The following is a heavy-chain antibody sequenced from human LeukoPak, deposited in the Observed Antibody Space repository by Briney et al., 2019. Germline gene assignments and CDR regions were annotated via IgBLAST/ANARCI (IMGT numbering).Heavy chain of an antibody. J-gene: IGHJ5*02. CDR3: ARLLYYGSGFDP. CDR1: GGSISSGGYS. Sequence: PSQTLSLTCAVSGGSISSGGYSWSWIRQPPGKGLEWIGYIHYSGSTNYNPSLKSRVTISVDTSKKQFSLKLSSVTAADTAVYYCARLLYYGSGFDPWGQGTLVTVSS. D-gene: IGHD3-10*01. CDR2: IHYSGST. V-gene: IGHV4-30-4*07.